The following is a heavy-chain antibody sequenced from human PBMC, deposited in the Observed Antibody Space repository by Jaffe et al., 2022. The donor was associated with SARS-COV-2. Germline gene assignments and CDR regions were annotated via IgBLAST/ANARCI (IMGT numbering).Heavy chain of an antibody. J-gene: IGHJ6*02. V-gene: IGHV3-53*01. CDR2: IYSGGST. Sequence: EVQLVESGGGLIQPGGSLRLSCAASGFTVSSNYMSWVRQAPGKGLEWVSVIYSGGSTYYADSVKGRFTISRDNSKNTLYLQMNSLRAEDTAVYYCARETRFGETGYYYGMDVWGQGTTVTVSS. CDR3: ARETRFGETGYYYGMDV. D-gene: IGHD3-10*02. CDR1: GFTVSSNY.